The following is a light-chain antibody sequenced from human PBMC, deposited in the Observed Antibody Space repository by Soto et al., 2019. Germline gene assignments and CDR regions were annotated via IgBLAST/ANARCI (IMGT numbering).Light chain of an antibody. J-gene: IGKJ1*01. Sequence: EIGMTQSPATLSVSAGERATLSCRASQSVSSNLAWYQQKPGQAPRLLIYGASTRATGIPARFSGSGSGTEFTLTISSLQSEDFAVYYCQQYNNWWTFGQGTKV. CDR2: GAS. CDR3: QQYNNWWT. CDR1: QSVSSN. V-gene: IGKV3-15*01.